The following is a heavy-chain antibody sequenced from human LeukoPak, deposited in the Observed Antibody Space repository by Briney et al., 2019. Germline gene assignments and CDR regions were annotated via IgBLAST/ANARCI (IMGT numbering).Heavy chain of an antibody. V-gene: IGHV4-59*01. J-gene: IGHJ5*02. D-gene: IGHD6-13*01. CDR3: ARVIAAAGTEWFDP. CDR2: IYYSGST. CDR1: GGSTSGYS. Sequence: SETLSPTCPLSGGSTSGYSWSWIRQPPGRGLGWIGSIYYSGSTNYNPSVTSRVTISVGTSKNQFSLKLSSVTAADTAVYYCARVIAAAGTEWFDPWGQGTLVTVSS.